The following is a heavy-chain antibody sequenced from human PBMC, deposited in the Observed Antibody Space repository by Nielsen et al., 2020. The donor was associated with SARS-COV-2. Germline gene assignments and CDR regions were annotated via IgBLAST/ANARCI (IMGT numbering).Heavy chain of an antibody. CDR3: AREWELDFYYYGMDV. Sequence: GESLKISCAASGFTFSRYWMYWVRQAPGKELVWVSRIKSDGSSISYADSVRDRFTISRDNANNTLYLQMHSLRAEDTAVYYCAREWELDFYYYGMDVWGQGTTVTVSS. J-gene: IGHJ6*02. CDR2: IKSDGSSI. D-gene: IGHD1-26*01. V-gene: IGHV3-74*01. CDR1: GFTFSRYW.